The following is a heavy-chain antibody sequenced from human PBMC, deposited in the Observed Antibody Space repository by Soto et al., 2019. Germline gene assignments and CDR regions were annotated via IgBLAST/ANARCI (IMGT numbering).Heavy chain of an antibody. CDR3: ARDREPDGTYYYGMDV. V-gene: IGHV3-30-3*01. CDR2: ISFDGNNQ. J-gene: IGHJ6*02. D-gene: IGHD6-13*01. CDR1: GFTFSRNA. Sequence: HPGGSLRLSCEASGFTFSRNAMHWFRQAPGKGLEWVAVISFDGNNQYYTDSVKGRFTISRDKSKNTLSLNSLRPEDTAVYYCARDREPDGTYYYGMDVWGQGTTVTVSS.